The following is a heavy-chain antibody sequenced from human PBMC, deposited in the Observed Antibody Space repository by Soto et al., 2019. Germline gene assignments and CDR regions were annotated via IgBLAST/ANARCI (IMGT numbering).Heavy chain of an antibody. J-gene: IGHJ6*02. CDR1: GGTFSSYT. CDR2: IIPILGIA. D-gene: IGHD6-19*01. Sequence: QVQLVQSGAEVKKPGSSVKVSCKASGGTFSSYTISWVRQAPGQGLEWMGRIIPILGIANYAQKFQGRVTITAEKSTSTAYMELSSLRSEDTAVYYCARDYSSCWYPKNNYYGMDVWGQGTTVTVSS. V-gene: IGHV1-69*08. CDR3: ARDYSSCWYPKNNYYGMDV.